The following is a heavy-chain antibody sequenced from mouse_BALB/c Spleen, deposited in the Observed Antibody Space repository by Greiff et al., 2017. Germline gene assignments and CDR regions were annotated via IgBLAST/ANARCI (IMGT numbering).Heavy chain of an antibody. J-gene: IGHJ3*01. CDR2: IYPYNGGT. D-gene: IGHD2-1*01. V-gene: IGHV1S29*02. Sequence: EVQLQQSGPELVKPGASVKISCKASGYTFTDYNMHWVKQSHGKSLEWIGYIYPYNGGTGYNQKFKSKATLTVDNSSSTAYMELRSLTSEDSAVYYCARRRDGTPFAYWGQGTLVTVSA. CDR1: GYTFTDYN. CDR3: ARRRDGTPFAY.